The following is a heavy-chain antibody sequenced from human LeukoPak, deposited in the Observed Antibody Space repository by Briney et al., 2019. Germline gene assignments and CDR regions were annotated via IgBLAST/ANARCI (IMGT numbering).Heavy chain of an antibody. J-gene: IGHJ4*02. CDR1: GYTFTGYY. CDR3: ARFAYCGGDCPYYFDY. V-gene: IGHV1-2*02. Sequence: ASVKVSCKASGYTFTGYYMHWVRQAPGQGLEWMGWINPNSGGTNYAQKFQGRVTMTRDTSISTAYMELSRLRSDDTAVYYCARFAYCGGDCPYYFDYWGQGTLVTVSS. D-gene: IGHD2-21*01. CDR2: INPNSGGT.